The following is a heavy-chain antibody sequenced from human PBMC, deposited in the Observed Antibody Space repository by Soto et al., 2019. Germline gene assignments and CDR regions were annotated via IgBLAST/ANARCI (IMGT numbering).Heavy chain of an antibody. V-gene: IGHV3-23*01. CDR2: ISATGGST. CDR1: GFSFSDYA. J-gene: IGHJ4*02. CDR3: AKASSAWYDSKSYYFDD. D-gene: IGHD6-19*01. Sequence: EVQLLDSGGALVQPGGSLRLSCAAPGFSFSDYAMNWVRQAPGKGLEWVSEISATGGSTFYADFVKGRFTISRDNSKNTLYLHLTSLRDEDTARYYCAKASSAWYDSKSYYFDDWGPGTLVTVSS.